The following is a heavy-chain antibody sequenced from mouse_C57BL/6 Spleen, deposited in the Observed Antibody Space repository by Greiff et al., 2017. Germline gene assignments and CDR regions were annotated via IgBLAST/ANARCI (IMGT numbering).Heavy chain of an antibody. D-gene: IGHD1-1*01. CDR3: ARGENYYGSSPFAY. CDR2: ISSGSSTI. V-gene: IGHV5-17*01. CDR1: GFTFSDYG. J-gene: IGHJ3*01. Sequence: EVKLVESGGGLVKPGGSLKLSCAASGFTFSDYGMHWVRQAPEKGLEWVAYISSGSSTIYYADTVKGRFTISRDNAKNTLFLQMTSLRSEDTAIYYCARGENYYGSSPFAYWGQGTLVTVSA.